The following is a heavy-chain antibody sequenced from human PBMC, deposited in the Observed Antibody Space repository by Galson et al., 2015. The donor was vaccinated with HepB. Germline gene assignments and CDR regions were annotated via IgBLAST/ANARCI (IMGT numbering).Heavy chain of an antibody. Sequence: SVKVSCKASGYTFTSYDINWVRQATGQGLEWMGWMNPNSGNTGYAQKFQGRVTMTRNTSISTAYMELSSLRSEDTAVYYCARVGYCSGGSCYRRFRPLNDWGQGTLVTVSS. CDR1: GYTFTSYD. CDR2: MNPNSGNT. D-gene: IGHD2-15*01. V-gene: IGHV1-8*01. J-gene: IGHJ4*02. CDR3: ARVGYCSGGSCYRRFRPLND.